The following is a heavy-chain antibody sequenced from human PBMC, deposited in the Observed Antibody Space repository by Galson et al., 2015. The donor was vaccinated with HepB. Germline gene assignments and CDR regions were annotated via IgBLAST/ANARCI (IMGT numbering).Heavy chain of an antibody. D-gene: IGHD6-19*01. J-gene: IGHJ6*02. V-gene: IGHV3-30*18. CDR2: ISYDGSNK. CDR3: AKTTLYSSGWYGFQHYYYGMDV. Sequence: SLRLSCAASGFTFSSYGMHWVRQAPGKGLEWVAVISYDGSNKYYADSVKGRFTISRDNSKNTLYLQMNSLRAEDTAVYYCAKTTLYSSGWYGFQHYYYGMDVLGQVTTVTVSS. CDR1: GFTFSSYG.